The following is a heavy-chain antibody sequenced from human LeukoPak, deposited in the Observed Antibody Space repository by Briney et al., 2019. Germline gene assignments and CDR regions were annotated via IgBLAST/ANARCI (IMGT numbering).Heavy chain of an antibody. D-gene: IGHD3-10*01. V-gene: IGHV3-21*01. CDR3: ARNYNHGSGRGSFDY. J-gene: IGHJ4*02. CDR2: ISSSSSYI. Sequence: GGSLRLSCAASGFTFSSYSMNWVRQAPGKGLEWVSSISSSSSYIYYADSVKGRFTISRDNAKNSLYLQMNSLRAEDTAVYYCARNYNHGSGRGSFDYWGQGTLVTVSS. CDR1: GFTFSSYS.